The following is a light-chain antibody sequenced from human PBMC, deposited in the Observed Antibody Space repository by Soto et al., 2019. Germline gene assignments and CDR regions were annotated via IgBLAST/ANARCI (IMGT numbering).Light chain of an antibody. CDR1: RIFSSS. CDR2: GAS. CDR3: QQYSTSPWT. Sequence: IVVTQSPATLSASPGERASLSCRASRIFSSSLAWYQQKPGQPPRLLIYGASSRATGIPDRFSGSGSGTDFTLTISRLEPEDFAVYHCQQYSTSPWTFGQGTKVDIK. V-gene: IGKV3-20*01. J-gene: IGKJ1*01.